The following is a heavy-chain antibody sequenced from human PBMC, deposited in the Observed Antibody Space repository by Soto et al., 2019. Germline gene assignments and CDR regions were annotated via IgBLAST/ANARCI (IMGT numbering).Heavy chain of an antibody. J-gene: IGHJ6*02. CDR2: IYSGGST. CDR3: ARALHFDEDGMDV. Sequence: PGGSLRLSCAASGFTVSSNYMSWVRQAPGKGLEWVSVIYSGGSTYYADSVKGRFTISRDNSKNTLYLQMNSLRAEDTAVYYCARALHFDEDGMDVWGQGTTVTVSS. D-gene: IGHD3-9*01. CDR1: GFTVSSNY. V-gene: IGHV3-53*01.